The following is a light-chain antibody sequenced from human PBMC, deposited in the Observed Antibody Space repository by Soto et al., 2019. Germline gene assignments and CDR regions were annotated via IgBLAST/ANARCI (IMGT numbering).Light chain of an antibody. Sequence: DIQMTQSPSSLSASVGDRVTITCQASQDIRKYLNWYQQKPGRAPRLLVYGASNLEIGVPSRFGGSGYGTDFTFTSSSLQPEDMATYDCQHYDNLPPFTFGPGTKVSIK. CDR2: GAS. J-gene: IGKJ3*01. V-gene: IGKV1-33*01. CDR1: QDIRKY. CDR3: QHYDNLPPFT.